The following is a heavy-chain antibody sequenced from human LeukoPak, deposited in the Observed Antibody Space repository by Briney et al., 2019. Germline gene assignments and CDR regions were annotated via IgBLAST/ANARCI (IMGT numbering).Heavy chain of an antibody. CDR3: ARLNVYGDYVAFDI. CDR2: IYHSGST. Sequence: PSETLSLTCAVSGGSISSGGYSWSWIRQPPGKGLEWTGYIYHSGSTYYNPSLKSRVTISVDRSKNQFSLKLSSVTAADTAVYYCARLNVYGDYVAFDIWGQGTMVTVSS. V-gene: IGHV4-30-2*01. CDR1: GGSISSGGYS. D-gene: IGHD4-17*01. J-gene: IGHJ3*02.